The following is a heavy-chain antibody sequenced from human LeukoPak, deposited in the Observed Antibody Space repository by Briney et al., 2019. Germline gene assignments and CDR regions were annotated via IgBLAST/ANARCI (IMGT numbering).Heavy chain of an antibody. D-gene: IGHD2-21*02. V-gene: IGHV1-69*13. Sequence: SVKVSCKASGGTFSSYAISWVRQAPGQGLEWMGGIIPIFGTANYAQKFQGRVTTTADESTSTAYMELSSLRSGDTAVYYCARTSYCGGDCLDYWGQGTLVTVSS. J-gene: IGHJ4*02. CDR3: ARTSYCGGDCLDY. CDR1: GGTFSSYA. CDR2: IIPIFGTA.